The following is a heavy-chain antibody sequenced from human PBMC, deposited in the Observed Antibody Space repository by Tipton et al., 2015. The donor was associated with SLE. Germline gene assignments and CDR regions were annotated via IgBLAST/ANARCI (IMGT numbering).Heavy chain of an antibody. J-gene: IGHJ4*02. CDR2: IKPDGSEK. CDR3: ARNVYYGSGSYTYFDL. CDR1: GFTFSRYW. V-gene: IGHV3-7*01. Sequence: SLRLSCAASGFTFSRYWMTWVRQAPGKGLEWVANIKPDGSEKYYMDSVKGRFTISRDNAKNSLYLQMNSLRAEDTAVYYCARNVYYGSGSYTYFDLWGQGTLVTVSS. D-gene: IGHD3-10*01.